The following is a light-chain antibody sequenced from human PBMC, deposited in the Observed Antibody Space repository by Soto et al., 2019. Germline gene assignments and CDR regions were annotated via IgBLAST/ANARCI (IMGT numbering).Light chain of an antibody. CDR1: QSVSSN. V-gene: IGKV3-15*01. J-gene: IGKJ4*01. CDR2: GAS. Sequence: IVMPQSPSALSVSPGEGATLSCRASQSVSSNLAWYRQKPGQAPRLLISGASARATGIPARFSGSGSGTEFTLTISSLLSEDFAIYYCQQYNNWPLTFGGGTKV. CDR3: QQYNNWPLT.